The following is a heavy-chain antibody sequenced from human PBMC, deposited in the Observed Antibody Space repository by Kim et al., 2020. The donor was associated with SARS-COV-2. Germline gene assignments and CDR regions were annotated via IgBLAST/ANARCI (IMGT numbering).Heavy chain of an antibody. V-gene: IGHV1-18*01. CDR3: ARDHDPYYDILTGYYFDGDYYYYYGMDV. CDR2: ISAYNGNT. Sequence: ASVKVSCKASGYTFTSYGISWVRQAPGQGLEWMGWISAYNGNTNYAQKLQGRVTMTTDTSTSTAYMELRSLRSDDTAVYYCARDHDPYYDILTGYYFDGDYYYYYGMDVWGQGTTVTVSS. D-gene: IGHD3-9*01. CDR1: GYTFTSYG. J-gene: IGHJ6*02.